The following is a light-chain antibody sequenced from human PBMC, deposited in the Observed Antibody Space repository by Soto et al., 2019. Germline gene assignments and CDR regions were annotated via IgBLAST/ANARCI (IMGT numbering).Light chain of an antibody. V-gene: IGKV3-15*01. CDR3: QQYNDWSTWT. Sequence: EIVMTQSPATLSVSPGERATLSCRASQSVSSNLAWYQQKPGQAPRLHIYGASTRATGIPARFSGSGSGTEFTLTISSLQSEDFAVYYCQQYNDWSTWTFGQGTKVEIK. CDR2: GAS. J-gene: IGKJ1*01. CDR1: QSVSSN.